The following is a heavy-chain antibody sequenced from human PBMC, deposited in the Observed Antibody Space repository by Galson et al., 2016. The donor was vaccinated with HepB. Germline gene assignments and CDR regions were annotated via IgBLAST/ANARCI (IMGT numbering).Heavy chain of an antibody. CDR1: GFAFSNYW. Sequence: SLRLSCAASGFAFSNYWMHWVRQVPGKGLVWVSRINGAGSSTNYADSVKGRFTISRDNAKNTLYLQMNSLRAEDPAIYYCARDSGTPPPRRGPSSGYWGQGTLVTVSS. D-gene: IGHD1-26*01. CDR2: INGAGSST. J-gene: IGHJ4*02. CDR3: ARDSGTPPPRRGPSSGY. V-gene: IGHV3-74*01.